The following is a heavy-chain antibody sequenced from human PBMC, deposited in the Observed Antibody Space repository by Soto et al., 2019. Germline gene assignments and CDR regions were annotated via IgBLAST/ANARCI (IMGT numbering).Heavy chain of an antibody. V-gene: IGHV3-23*01. CDR1: GIXFTNYX. Sequence: EVQLLESGGGLAXXXXXXXXSCAVSGIXFTNYXMGWVRQAPGKGLEWVSGISGNVASTTHHADSLKGRFTISRDNARNILFLQMNSLRAEDTAVYYCAKHRGFVAGPVDSWRQGTLVIVSS. CDR3: AKHRGFVAGPVDS. CDR2: ISGNVASTT. D-gene: IGHD6-19*01. J-gene: IGHJ4*02.